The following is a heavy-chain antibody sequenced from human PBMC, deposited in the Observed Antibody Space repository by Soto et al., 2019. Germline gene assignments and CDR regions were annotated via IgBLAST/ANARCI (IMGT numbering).Heavy chain of an antibody. CDR2: IIPIFGTA. J-gene: IGHJ6*02. CDR3: AREGARGGDGYNQMDV. CDR1: GGTFSSYA. Sequence: QVQLVQSGAEVKKPGSSVKVSCKASGGTFSSYAISWVRQAPGQGLEWMGGIIPIFGTANYAQKFQGRVTITADESTRTAYMERSSLRSEDTAVYYCAREGARGGDGYNQMDVWGQGTTVTVSS. V-gene: IGHV1-69*01. D-gene: IGHD5-12*01.